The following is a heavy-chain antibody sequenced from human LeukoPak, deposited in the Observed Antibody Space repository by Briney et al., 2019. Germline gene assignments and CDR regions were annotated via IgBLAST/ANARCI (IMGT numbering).Heavy chain of an antibody. V-gene: IGHV3-9*01. CDR2: ISWNSDSI. J-gene: IGHJ5*02. CDR1: GFTFEDYA. D-gene: IGHD3-10*01. Sequence: GRSLRLSCAASGFTFEDYAMHWVRQTPGKGLEWVSGISWNSDSIGYAGSVKGRFTISRDNAKNSLYLQMNSLRPEDSGLYYCAKGDNYFASGTSWTGNWFDPWGQGTQVTVSS. CDR3: AKGDNYFASGTSWTGNWFDP.